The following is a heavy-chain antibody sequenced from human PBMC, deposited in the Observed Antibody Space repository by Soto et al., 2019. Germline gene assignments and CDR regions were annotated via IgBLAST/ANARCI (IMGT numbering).Heavy chain of an antibody. J-gene: IGHJ4*02. D-gene: IGHD6-19*01. V-gene: IGHV3-23*01. Sequence: GSLRLTCAASGXTVSSYAMSWVRQAPGKGLEWVSGISGSGDSTYYADSVKGRFTISTENSKNTLFVQMNSMGAEDTALYYCAKTVPGTKYWGQGTLVSLSS. CDR2: ISGSGDST. CDR1: GXTVSSYA. CDR3: AKTVPGTKY.